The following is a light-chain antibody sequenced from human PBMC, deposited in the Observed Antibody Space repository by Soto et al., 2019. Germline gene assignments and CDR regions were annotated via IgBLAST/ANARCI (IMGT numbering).Light chain of an antibody. CDR1: QGIGNH. Sequence: DILVVQSPASLSASVGDRVTITCRASQGIGNHLGWFQQQPGKAPKCLISDASSLQTGVPSRFSGSGSGTEFSLTISSLQPEDFATYFCLQHHARRTVGQGNKVDIK. J-gene: IGKJ1*01. CDR2: DAS. CDR3: LQHHARRT. V-gene: IGKV1-17*01.